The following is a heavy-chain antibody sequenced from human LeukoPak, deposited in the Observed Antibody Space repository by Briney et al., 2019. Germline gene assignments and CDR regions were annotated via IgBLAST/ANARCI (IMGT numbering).Heavy chain of an antibody. V-gene: IGHV3-30*02. CDR3: TKDLTGSYTVDY. D-gene: IGHD1-26*01. CDR2: IWSDTINK. J-gene: IGHJ4*02. Sequence: GGSLRLSCAASGFTFSSHGMHWVRQAPGKGLEWVTFIWSDTINKNCADSVKGRLTVSRDNSKNTLYLQMNSLRAEDTAVYYCTKDLTGSYTVDYWGQGTLVTVSS. CDR1: GFTFSSHG.